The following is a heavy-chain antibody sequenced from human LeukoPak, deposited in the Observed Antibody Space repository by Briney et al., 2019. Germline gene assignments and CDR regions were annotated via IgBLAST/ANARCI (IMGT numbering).Heavy chain of an antibody. CDR3: VRDRGTSSWYYH. Sequence: SETLSLTCTVSGGSISSYYWSWIRQPPGKGLEWIGTIDLSGTTNYNPSLKSRVIISADMANNQLSLTLSSVTAVDTAMYYCVRDRGTSSWYYHWGQGTLVIVSS. CDR2: IDLSGTT. J-gene: IGHJ4*02. V-gene: IGHV4-59*12. CDR1: GGSISSYY. D-gene: IGHD3-3*02.